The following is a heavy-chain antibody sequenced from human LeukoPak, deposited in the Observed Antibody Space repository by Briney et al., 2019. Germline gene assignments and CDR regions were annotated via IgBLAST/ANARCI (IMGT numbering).Heavy chain of an antibody. CDR1: GFTFSSYS. D-gene: IGHD3-22*01. CDR2: ISSSSSYI. CDR3: ARDGPRYYSDSSGSHAFDI. Sequence: GGSLRLSCAASGFTFSSYSMNWVRQAPGKGLEWVSSISSSSSYIYYADSVKGRFTISRDNAKNSLYLQMNSLRAEDTAVYYCARDGPRYYSDSSGSHAFDIWGQGTMVTASS. V-gene: IGHV3-21*01. J-gene: IGHJ3*02.